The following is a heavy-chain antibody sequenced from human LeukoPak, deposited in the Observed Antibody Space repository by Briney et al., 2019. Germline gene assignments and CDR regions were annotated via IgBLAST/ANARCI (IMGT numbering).Heavy chain of an antibody. CDR3: ARGRYSYGYVYHY. V-gene: IGHV4-34*01. CDR2: INHSGST. J-gene: IGHJ4*02. Sequence: SETLSLTCTVSDGSIGIYYWSWIRQPPGKGLEWIGEINHSGSTNYNPSLKSRVTISVDTSKNQFSLKLSSVTAADTAVYYCARGRYSYGYVYHYWGQGTLVTVSS. CDR1: DGSIGIYY. D-gene: IGHD5-18*01.